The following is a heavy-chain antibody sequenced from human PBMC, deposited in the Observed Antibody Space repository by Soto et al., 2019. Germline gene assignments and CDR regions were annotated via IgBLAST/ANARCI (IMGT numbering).Heavy chain of an antibody. Sequence: QVQLHQSGPGLVKPSQTLSLECTVIGGSVNTGDNYXXXXXQSPGRGLEWIGYIYHTGNTFYNPALENRVTMSVDASKNQFSLTLTSVTAADTAVYFCAREPLDGMDVWGQGTNVTVSS. CDR1: GGSVNTGDNY. CDR2: IYHTGNT. J-gene: IGHJ6*02. V-gene: IGHV4-30-4*01. CDR3: AREPLDGMDV.